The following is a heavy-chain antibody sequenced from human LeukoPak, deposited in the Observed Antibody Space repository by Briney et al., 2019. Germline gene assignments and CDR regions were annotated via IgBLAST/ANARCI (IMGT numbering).Heavy chain of an antibody. J-gene: IGHJ4*02. Sequence: PSETLSLTCAVYGGSFSGYYWSWIRQPPGKGLEWIGEINHSGSTNYNPSLKSRVTISVDTSKNQFSLKLSSVTAADTAVYYCARERYDSSGYYLYYFDYWGQGTLVTVSS. CDR1: GGSFSGYY. CDR2: INHSGST. CDR3: ARERYDSSGYYLYYFDY. D-gene: IGHD3-22*01. V-gene: IGHV4-34*01.